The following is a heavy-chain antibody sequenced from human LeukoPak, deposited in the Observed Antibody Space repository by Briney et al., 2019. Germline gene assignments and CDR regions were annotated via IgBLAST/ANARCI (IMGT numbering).Heavy chain of an antibody. CDR2: INPNSGGT. CDR3: ARAWAARRATIASY. CDR1: GYTFTGYY. Sequence: ASVKVSCKASGYTFTGYYMHWVRQAPGQGLEWMGWINPNSGGTNYAQKFQGRVTMTRDTSISTAYMELSRLRSDDTAVYYCARAWAARRATIASYWGQGTLVTVSS. V-gene: IGHV1-2*02. J-gene: IGHJ4*02. D-gene: IGHD5-12*01.